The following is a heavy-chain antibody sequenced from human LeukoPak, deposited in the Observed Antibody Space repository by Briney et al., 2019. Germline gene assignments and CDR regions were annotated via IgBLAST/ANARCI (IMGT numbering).Heavy chain of an antibody. D-gene: IGHD6-19*01. Sequence: GGSLRLSCVASGFTFGKYWMSWVRQAPGKGLEWVANIKLDGSEKNYVDSVKGRFTISRDNSKNTLYLQMNSLRAEDTAVYYCAGVLAVAGIDYWGRGTLVTVSS. J-gene: IGHJ4*02. CDR2: IKLDGSEK. CDR1: GFTFGKYW. CDR3: AGVLAVAGIDY. V-gene: IGHV3-7*01.